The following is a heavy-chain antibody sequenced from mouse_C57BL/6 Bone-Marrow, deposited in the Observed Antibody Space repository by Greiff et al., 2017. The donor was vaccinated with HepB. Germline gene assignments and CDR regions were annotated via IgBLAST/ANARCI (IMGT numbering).Heavy chain of an antibody. V-gene: IGHV2-6-1*01. D-gene: IGHD2-4*01. J-gene: IGHJ1*03. CDR2: IWSDGST. CDR3: ARHHYDYHWYFDV. Sequence: QVQLKESGPGLVAPSQSLSITCTVSGFSLTSYGVHWVRQPPGKGLEWLVVIWSDGSTTYNSALKSRLSISKDNSKSQGFLKMNSLQTDDTAMYYCARHHYDYHWYFDVWGTGTTVTVSS. CDR1: GFSLTSYG.